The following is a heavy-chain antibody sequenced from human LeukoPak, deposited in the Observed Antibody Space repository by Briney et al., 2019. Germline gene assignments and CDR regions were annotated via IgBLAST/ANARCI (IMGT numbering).Heavy chain of an antibody. CDR3: ARGFTEHTTVAQFDH. D-gene: IGHD1-1*01. J-gene: IGHJ4*02. V-gene: IGHV3-30*09. CDR2: ISYDGSHK. Sequence: GRSLRLSCAASGFTFFTYSMHWVRQAPGKGLEWVAVISYDGSHKCYAGSVKGRFAISRDNSKDTLYLQMNSLRPEDTAVYYCARGFTEHTTVAQFDHWGQGTLVTVSS. CDR1: GFTFFTYS.